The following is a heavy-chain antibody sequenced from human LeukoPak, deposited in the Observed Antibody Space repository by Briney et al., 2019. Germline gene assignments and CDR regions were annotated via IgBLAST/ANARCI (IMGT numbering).Heavy chain of an antibody. CDR1: GASISAFH. CDR3: ARKDGDY. V-gene: IGHV4-4*07. CDR2: IYSSGST. J-gene: IGHJ4*02. Sequence: SETLSLTCTVSGASISAFHWTWFRQPAGKGLEWIGLIYSSGSTLFNPSLKSRVAMSVDLTKNQLSLKLTSVTAVDTAMYYCARKDGDYRGRGTLVTVSS.